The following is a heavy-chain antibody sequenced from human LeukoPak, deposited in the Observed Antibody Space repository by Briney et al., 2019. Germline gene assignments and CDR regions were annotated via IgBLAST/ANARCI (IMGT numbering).Heavy chain of an antibody. CDR3: ARISIVVVPAYFDY. CDR2: IYYSGST. J-gene: IGHJ4*02. V-gene: IGHV4-39*01. Sequence: PETLSLTCTVSGGSISSSSYHWGWIRQPPGKGLEWIGSIYYSGSTYYNPSLKSRVTVSVDTSKNQFSLNLSSVTAADTAVYYCARISIVVVPAYFDYWGQGTLVTVSS. D-gene: IGHD2-2*01. CDR1: GGSISSSSYH.